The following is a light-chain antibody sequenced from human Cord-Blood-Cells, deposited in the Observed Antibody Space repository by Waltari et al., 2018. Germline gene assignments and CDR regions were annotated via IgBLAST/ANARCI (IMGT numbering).Light chain of an antibody. CDR3: SSYTSSSTWV. V-gene: IGLV2-14*01. CDR2: DVS. CDR1: SSDVGGYNY. Sequence: QSALTQPAPVSGSPGQSITIPCTGTSSDVGGYNYVSWYQQHPDKAPKLMIYDVSNRPSGVSNRFSGSKSGNTASLTISGLQAEDEADYYCSSYTSSSTWVFGGGTKLTVL. J-gene: IGLJ3*02.